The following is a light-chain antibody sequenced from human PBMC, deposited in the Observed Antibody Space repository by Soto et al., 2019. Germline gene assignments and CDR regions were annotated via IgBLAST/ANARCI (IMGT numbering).Light chain of an antibody. V-gene: IGKV1-6*01. CDR1: QDIRND. Sequence: AIQMTQSPSSLSASVGDRVTITCRASQDIRNDLGWSQQKPGKAPKLLIYSASSLQSGVPSRFSGSGSGTDFTLTISSLQPEDFATYYCLQDYNYPFTFGPGTKVDIK. J-gene: IGKJ3*01. CDR3: LQDYNYPFT. CDR2: SAS.